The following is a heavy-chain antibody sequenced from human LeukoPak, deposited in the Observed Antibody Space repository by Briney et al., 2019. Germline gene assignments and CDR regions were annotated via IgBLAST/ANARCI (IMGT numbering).Heavy chain of an antibody. CDR2: IGWNSGST. J-gene: IGHJ3*02. Sequence: PGGSLRLSCAASGFTFGDYAMHWVRQAPGKGLEWVSGIGWNSGSTGYADSVKGRFTISRDNSKNTLYLQMNSLRAEDTAVYYCAKDTRQLDAFDIWGQGTMVTVSS. D-gene: IGHD6-13*01. CDR1: GFTFGDYA. V-gene: IGHV3-9*01. CDR3: AKDTRQLDAFDI.